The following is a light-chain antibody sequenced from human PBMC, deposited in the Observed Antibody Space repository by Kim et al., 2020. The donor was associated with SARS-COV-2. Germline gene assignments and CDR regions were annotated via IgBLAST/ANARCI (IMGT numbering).Light chain of an antibody. J-gene: IGKJ2*01. CDR2: KAS. Sequence: DIQMTQSPSTLSASVGDTVTISCRASESFSSWLAWYQQKPGKAPNLLIYKASNLESGVPSRFSGSESGTESTLTITSLQPDDFATYYCQQYYIFPYTFGQGTKLEI. V-gene: IGKV1-5*03. CDR3: QQYYIFPYT. CDR1: ESFSSW.